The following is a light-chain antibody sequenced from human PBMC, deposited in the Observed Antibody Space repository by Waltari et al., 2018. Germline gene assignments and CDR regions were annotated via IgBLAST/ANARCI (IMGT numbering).Light chain of an antibody. Sequence: DIQMTQSPPSLSASVGDTVTISCRASQPILNFLNWDQHKPGKAPKLLIYAASTLQSGVPSRFSGSGSGTDFALTITSLQPGDVATYYCQQSHLTPFFGGGT. CDR1: QPILNF. CDR3: QQSHLTPF. J-gene: IGKJ4*01. CDR2: AAS. V-gene: IGKV1-39*01.